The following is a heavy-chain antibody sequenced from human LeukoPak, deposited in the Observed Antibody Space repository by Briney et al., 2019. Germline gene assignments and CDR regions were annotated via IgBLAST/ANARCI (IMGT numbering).Heavy chain of an antibody. J-gene: IGHJ4*02. V-gene: IGHV1-69-2*01. CDR1: GYTFTDYY. CDR3: ARVRIRDWLGGFDY. D-gene: IGHD3-9*01. Sequence: ASVKVSCKVSGYTFTDYYMHWVQQAPGKGLEWMGLVDPEDGETIYAEKFQGRVTITADTSTDTAYMELSSLRSDDTAVYYCARVRIRDWLGGFDYWGQGTLVTVSS. CDR2: VDPEDGET.